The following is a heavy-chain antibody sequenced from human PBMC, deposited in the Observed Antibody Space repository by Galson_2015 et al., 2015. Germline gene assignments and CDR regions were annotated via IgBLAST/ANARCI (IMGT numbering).Heavy chain of an antibody. V-gene: IGHV3-33*08. D-gene: IGHD3-3*01. Sequence: SLRLSCAASGFTFSSYAMHWVRQAPGKGLEWVAVIWYDGSNKYYADSVKGRFTISRDNSKNTLYLQMNSLRAEDTAVYYCARDGSYYDFWSGYPNYYYYMAVWGKGTTVTVSS. CDR2: IWYDGSNK. CDR3: ARDGSYYDFWSGYPNYYYYMAV. J-gene: IGHJ6*03. CDR1: GFTFSSYA.